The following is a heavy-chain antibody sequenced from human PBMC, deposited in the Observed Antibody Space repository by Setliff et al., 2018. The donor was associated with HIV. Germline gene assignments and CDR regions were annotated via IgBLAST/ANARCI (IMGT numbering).Heavy chain of an antibody. Sequence: PGGSLRLSCAASGFTLSDYNMNWVRQAPGKGLEWVASIPWNDDGTQYVDSVKGRFIISRDNAKNSLYLQMNSLRAEDTAVYYCAKGPKYYDILTGYYMDYYYMDVWGKGTTVTVSS. J-gene: IGHJ6*03. CDR1: GFTLSDYN. V-gene: IGHV3-20*04. CDR2: IPWNDDGT. CDR3: AKGPKYYDILTGYYMDYYYMDV. D-gene: IGHD3-9*01.